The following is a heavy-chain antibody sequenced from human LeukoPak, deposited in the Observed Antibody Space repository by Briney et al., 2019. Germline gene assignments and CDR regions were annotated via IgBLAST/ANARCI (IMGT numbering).Heavy chain of an antibody. CDR2: ISAYNGNT. CDR1: GYTFTSYG. V-gene: IGHV1-18*01. CDR3: ARGVLLWFGVLAYYYGMDV. D-gene: IGHD3-10*01. Sequence: ASVKVSCKASGYTFTSYGISWVRQAPGQGLEWMGWISAYNGNTNYAQKLQGRVTMTTDTSTSTAYMELRSLRSDDTAVYYCARGVLLWFGVLAYYYGMDVWGQGTTVTVSS. J-gene: IGHJ6*02.